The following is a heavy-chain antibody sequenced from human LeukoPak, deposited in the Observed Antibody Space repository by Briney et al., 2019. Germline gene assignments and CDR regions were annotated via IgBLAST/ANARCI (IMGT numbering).Heavy chain of an antibody. CDR2: IYSDNT. D-gene: IGHD6-6*01. Sequence: GGSLRLSCTVSGFTVNSNSMSWVRQAPGKGLEWVSFIYSDNTHYSDSVKGRFTISRDNSKNTLYLQMNSLRAEDTAVYYCARPQESSSSFSYFDYWGQGTLVTVSS. V-gene: IGHV3-53*01. CDR3: ARPQESSSSFSYFDY. J-gene: IGHJ4*02. CDR1: GFTVNSNS.